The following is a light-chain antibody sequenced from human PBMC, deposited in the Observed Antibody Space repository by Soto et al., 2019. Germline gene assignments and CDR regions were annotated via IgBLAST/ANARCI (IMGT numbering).Light chain of an antibody. Sequence: EIVMTQSPATLSVSPGERATLSCRASQSVSSNLAWYQQKPGQAPRLLIYGASTRATGIPARFSGSGSGTEFTLTISSLQSEDFAVYYCQQYNNWVPTFGGGTKVEIK. J-gene: IGKJ4*01. CDR1: QSVSSN. CDR2: GAS. CDR3: QQYNNWVPT. V-gene: IGKV3-15*01.